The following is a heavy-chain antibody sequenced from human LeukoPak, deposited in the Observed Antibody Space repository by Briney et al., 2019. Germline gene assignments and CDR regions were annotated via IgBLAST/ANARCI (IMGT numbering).Heavy chain of an antibody. J-gene: IGHJ4*02. V-gene: IGHV1-46*01. CDR1: GYTFTSYY. Sequence: AAVKVSFKASGYTFTSYYMHGVRQAPAQGLEWMGIINPSGGSTSYAQKFQGRVTMTRDMSTSTVYMELSSLRSEDTAVYYCAREHGTNGVSYWGQGTLVTVSS. CDR3: AREHGTNGVSY. D-gene: IGHD2-8*01. CDR2: INPSGGST.